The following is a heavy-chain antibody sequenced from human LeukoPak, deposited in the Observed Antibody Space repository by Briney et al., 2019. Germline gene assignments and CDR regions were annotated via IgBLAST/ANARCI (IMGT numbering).Heavy chain of an antibody. J-gene: IGHJ4*02. CDR1: GFSFSSYW. V-gene: IGHV3-74*01. CDR3: ARVHIAAAADFDY. CDR2: INSDGSST. D-gene: IGHD6-13*01. Sequence: SGGSLRLSCAASGFSFSSYWMHWVRQAPGKGLVWVSRINSDGSSTSYADSVKGRFTISRDNAKNTLYLQMNSLRAEDTAVYYCARVHIAAAADFDYWGQGTLVTVSS.